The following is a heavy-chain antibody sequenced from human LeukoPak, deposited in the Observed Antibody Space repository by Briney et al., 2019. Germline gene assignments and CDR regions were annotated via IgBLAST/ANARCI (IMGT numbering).Heavy chain of an antibody. V-gene: IGHV3-53*01. J-gene: IGHJ4*02. CDR3: ARGPAGRNILTDYYYFDY. D-gene: IGHD3-9*01. CDR1: GFTVSSNY. CDR2: IYSGGST. Sequence: GGSPRLSCAASGFTVSSNYMSWVRQAPGKGLEWVSVIYSGGSTYYADSVKGRFTISRDKSKNTLYLQMNSLRAEDTAVYYCARGPAGRNILTDYYYFDYWGQGTLVTVSS.